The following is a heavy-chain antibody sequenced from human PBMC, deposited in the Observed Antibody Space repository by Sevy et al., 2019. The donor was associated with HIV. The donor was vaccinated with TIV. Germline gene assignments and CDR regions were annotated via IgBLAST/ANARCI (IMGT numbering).Heavy chain of an antibody. J-gene: IGHJ4*01. CDR2: INPNSGGT. CDR1: GCTFTDYY. CDR3: ARTVYIRDFYFDY. Sequence: ASVKVSCKASGCTFTDYYIHWVRQAPGQGLEWMGWINPNSGGTNYAQKFQGRVTMTRDTSISTAYMELSRLRSDDTAVYYCARTVYIRDFYFDYWGHGTLVTVSS. D-gene: IGHD1-20*01. V-gene: IGHV1-2*02.